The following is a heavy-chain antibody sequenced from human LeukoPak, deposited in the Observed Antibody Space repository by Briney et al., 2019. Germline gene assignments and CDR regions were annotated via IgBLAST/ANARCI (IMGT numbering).Heavy chain of an antibody. D-gene: IGHD4-17*01. CDR1: GGSIRRYY. Sequence: SETLSLTCTVSGGSIRRYYWSWIRQPPGKGLEWVGYIYDSGSTSYNPSLKSRVTISVDTSKNQFSLKMSSVTAADTAVFYCARGYGDYQIDYWGQGTLVTVSS. CDR2: IYDSGST. J-gene: IGHJ4*02. CDR3: ARGYGDYQIDY. V-gene: IGHV4-59*12.